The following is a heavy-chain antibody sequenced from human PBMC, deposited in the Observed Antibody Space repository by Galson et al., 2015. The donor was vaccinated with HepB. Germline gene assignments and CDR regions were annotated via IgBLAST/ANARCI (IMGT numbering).Heavy chain of an antibody. J-gene: IGHJ4*02. V-gene: IGHV1-2*04. CDR2: INPNSGGT. Sequence: SVKVSCKASGYTFTGYYMHWVRQAPGQGLEWMGWINPNSGGTNYAQKFQGWVTMTRDTSISTAYMELSRLRSDDTAVYYCARGKYSIAAAGIVFDYWGQGTLVTVSS. CDR3: ARGKYSIAAAGIVFDY. D-gene: IGHD6-13*01. CDR1: GYTFTGYY.